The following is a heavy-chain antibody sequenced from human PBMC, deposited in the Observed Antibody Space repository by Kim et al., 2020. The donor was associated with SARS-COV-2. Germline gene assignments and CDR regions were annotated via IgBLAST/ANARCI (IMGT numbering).Heavy chain of an antibody. J-gene: IGHJ4*02. CDR1: GFTFSTYA. Sequence: GGSLRLSCLASGFTFSTYAMTWVRQAPGKGLEWVAVTSSDGNVRYYADSVKGRFTISRANSKNTLYLQMNSLSAEDTAMYYCAREGYASGTIGDFDYWGQGTLVTVSP. D-gene: IGHD3-16*01. CDR2: TSSDGNVR. CDR3: AREGYASGTIGDFDY. V-gene: IGHV3-30*04.